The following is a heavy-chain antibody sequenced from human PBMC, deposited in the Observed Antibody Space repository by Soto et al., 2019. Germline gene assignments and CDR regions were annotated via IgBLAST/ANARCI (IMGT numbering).Heavy chain of an antibody. CDR3: ARDHLILPAHDFFYGSDV. CDR2: IPQDGVDG. V-gene: IGHV3-7*03. D-gene: IGHD2-21*02. J-gene: IGHJ6*02. CDR1: GFIFSRYS. Sequence: DVKLVESGGGMVQPGDSLRLSCEVSGFIFSRYSMSWVRQTPGKGLEWVAKIPQDGVDGHYADAVKGRFTISRDNGKNSLYLQMNILRAEDTAVYYCARDHLILPAHDFFYGSDVWGRGATVTVSS.